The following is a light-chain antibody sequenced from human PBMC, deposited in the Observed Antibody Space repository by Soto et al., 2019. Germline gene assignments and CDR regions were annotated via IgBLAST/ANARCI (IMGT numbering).Light chain of an antibody. J-gene: IGKJ4*01. Sequence: VMTQSPATLSVAPGERVTFSCRASQGVSRKLAWYQHKPGQAPRLLISGASTGATAITPRFSGSGSWTEFTLTISSLQSEDWAIYYGQQYHTWPINFGGGTKVESK. CDR2: GAS. CDR1: QGVSRK. V-gene: IGKV3-15*01. CDR3: QQYHTWPIN.